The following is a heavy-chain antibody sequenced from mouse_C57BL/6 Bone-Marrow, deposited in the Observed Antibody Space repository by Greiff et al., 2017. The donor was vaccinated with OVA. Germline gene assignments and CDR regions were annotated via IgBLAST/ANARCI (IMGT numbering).Heavy chain of an antibody. CDR2: IDPSDSYT. CDR1: GYTFTSYW. J-gene: IGHJ4*01. Sequence: VQLQQPGAELVKPGASVKLSCKASGYTFTSYWMQWVKQRPGQGLEWIGEIDPSDSYTNYNQKFKGKATLTVDTSSSTAYMQLSSLTSEDSAVNYCARAGYYYGSSYDAPYYAMDYWGQGTSVTVSS. CDR3: ARAGYYYGSSYDAPYYAMDY. D-gene: IGHD1-1*01. V-gene: IGHV1-50*01.